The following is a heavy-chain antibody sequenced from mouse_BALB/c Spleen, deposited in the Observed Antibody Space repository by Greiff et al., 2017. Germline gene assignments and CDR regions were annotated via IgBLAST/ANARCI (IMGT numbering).Heavy chain of an antibody. V-gene: IGHV5-6-5*01. J-gene: IGHJ4*01. CDR1: GFTFSSYA. Sequence: EVHLVESGGGLVKPGGSLKLSCAASGFTFSSYAMSWVRQTPEKRLEWVASISSGGSTYYPDSVKGRFTISRDNARNILYLQMSSLRSEDTAMYYCARGDYYGYTMDYWGQGTSVTVSS. CDR3: ARGDYYGYTMDY. D-gene: IGHD2-2*01. CDR2: ISSGGST.